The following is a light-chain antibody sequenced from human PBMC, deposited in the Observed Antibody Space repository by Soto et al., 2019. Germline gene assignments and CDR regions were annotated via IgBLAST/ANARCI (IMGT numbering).Light chain of an antibody. CDR1: QSVSSN. Sequence: EIVMTQSPATLSVSPGERATLSCRASQSVSSNLAWYQQKPGQAPRLLIYGASTRATGIPARFSGSGSGTEFTLTISSLQSEDFAVYYCQQYNNWPQTFGQGNKVAI. V-gene: IGKV3-15*01. CDR2: GAS. J-gene: IGKJ1*01. CDR3: QQYNNWPQT.